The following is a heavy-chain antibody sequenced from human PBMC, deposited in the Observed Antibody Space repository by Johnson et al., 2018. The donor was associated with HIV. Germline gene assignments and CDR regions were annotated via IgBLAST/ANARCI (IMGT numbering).Heavy chain of an antibody. CDR1: GFTFGIYG. V-gene: IGHV3-33*08. J-gene: IGHJ3*01. CDR2: IWYDGRNK. Sequence: QVQLVESGGGVVQPGTSLRLSCAASGFTFGIYGMHWVRQAPGKGLEWVAVIWYDGRNKYYEESVKGRFTISRDNSKNTLYLQMNSLRAEATAVYYCARDINYYDSSGYLIGSDDFDLWGQGTMVTVSS. CDR3: ARDINYYDSSGYLIGSDDFDL. D-gene: IGHD3-22*01.